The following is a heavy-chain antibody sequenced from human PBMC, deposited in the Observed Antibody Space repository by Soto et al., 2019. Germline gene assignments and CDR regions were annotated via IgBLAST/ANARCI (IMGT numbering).Heavy chain of an antibody. J-gene: IGHJ3*01. CDR3: AKDQKRGAS. Sequence: PGGSLRLSCAASGFTFSNYAMSWVRQAPGKGLECVSTVSGSGGSTYSAVSVKGRFTISRDNSKNTLYLQMNSLRAEDTAVYYCAKDQKRGASWGQGTMVTVSS. CDR1: GFTFSNYA. D-gene: IGHD1-26*01. V-gene: IGHV3-23*01. CDR2: VSGSGGST.